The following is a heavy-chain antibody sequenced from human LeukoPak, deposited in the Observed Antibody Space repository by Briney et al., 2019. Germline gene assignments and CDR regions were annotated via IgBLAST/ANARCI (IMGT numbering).Heavy chain of an antibody. CDR3: AKVDGYNSGWYDS. CDR2: ISWNSGNV. D-gene: IGHD6-19*01. V-gene: IGHV3-9*01. CDR1: GNYW. Sequence: GGSLRLSCAASGNYWMHWVRQPPGKGLEWVSGISWNSGNVGYADSVKGRFTISRDNARNSLYLQMNSLRAEDTALYYCAKVDGYNSGWYDSWGQGTLVTVSS. J-gene: IGHJ5*01.